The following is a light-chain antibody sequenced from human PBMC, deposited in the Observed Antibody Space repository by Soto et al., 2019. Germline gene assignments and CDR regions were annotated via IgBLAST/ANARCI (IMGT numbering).Light chain of an antibody. CDR2: EVS. Sequence: QSVLTQPTSVSGSPGQSITISCTGNHNDIGTYDYVSWYQQHPGKAPKLIIFEVSQRPSGVPDRFSGSKSGNTASLTVSGLQAADEADYYCSSYAGAYTLIFGGGTKLTVL. CDR3: SSYAGAYTLI. V-gene: IGLV2-8*01. CDR1: HNDIGTYDY. J-gene: IGLJ2*01.